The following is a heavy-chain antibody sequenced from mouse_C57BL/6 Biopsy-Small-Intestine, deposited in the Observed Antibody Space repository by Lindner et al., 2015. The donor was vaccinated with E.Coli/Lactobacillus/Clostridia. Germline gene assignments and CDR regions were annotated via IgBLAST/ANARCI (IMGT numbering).Heavy chain of an antibody. Sequence: VQLQESGGGLVKPGGSLKLSCAASGFTFSDSGMHWVRQAPEEGLEWVASISSGGSTIHYADTLKGRFTISRDNAKNTLFLQMTGLRSEDTAMYYCTKFYDGFPYWGQGTLVTVSA. CDR2: ISSGGSTI. V-gene: IGHV5-17*01. CDR3: TKFYDGFPY. J-gene: IGHJ3*01. CDR1: GFTFSDSG. D-gene: IGHD2-3*01.